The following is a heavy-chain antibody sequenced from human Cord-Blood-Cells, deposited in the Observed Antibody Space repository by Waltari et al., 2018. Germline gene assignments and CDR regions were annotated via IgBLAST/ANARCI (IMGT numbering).Heavy chain of an antibody. Sequence: QVQLVQSGAEVKKPGASVKVSCKASGYTFTSYGISWVRQAPGQGLEWMGWISAYNGNTNYAQKLQGRVTMTTDTSTSTAYMELRSPRSDDTAVYYCASGAVAGTSYYYYYGMDVWGQGTTVTVSS. CDR3: ASGAVAGTSYYYYYGMDV. CDR2: ISAYNGNT. V-gene: IGHV1-18*01. J-gene: IGHJ6*02. CDR1: GYTFTSYG. D-gene: IGHD6-19*01.